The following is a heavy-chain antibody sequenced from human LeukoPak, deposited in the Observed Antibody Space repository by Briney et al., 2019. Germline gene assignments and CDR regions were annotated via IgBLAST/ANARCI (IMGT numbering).Heavy chain of an antibody. J-gene: IGHJ4*02. Sequence: SETLSLTCTVPGGSINSHYWSWIRQPPGKGLEWIGYLYDSGNTNYNPSLMSRVTISVDPSKNRFSLKLSSVTAADTAVYFCARGGLGIDSWGQGTLVTVSS. CDR3: ARGGLGIDS. CDR2: LYDSGNT. V-gene: IGHV4-59*11. D-gene: IGHD3-16*01. CDR1: GGSINSHY.